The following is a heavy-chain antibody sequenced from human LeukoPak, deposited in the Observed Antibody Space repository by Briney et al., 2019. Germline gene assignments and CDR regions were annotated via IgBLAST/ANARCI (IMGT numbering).Heavy chain of an antibody. CDR3: ARDYYDNKGGMDV. Sequence: GGSLRLSCAASGFTFSSYAMHWVRQAPGKGLEWVAVISYDGSNKYYADSVKGRFTISRDNSKNTLHLQMNSLRAEDTAVYYCARDYYDNKGGMDVWGQGTTVTVSS. D-gene: IGHD3-22*01. J-gene: IGHJ6*02. CDR2: ISYDGSNK. V-gene: IGHV3-30-3*01. CDR1: GFTFSSYA.